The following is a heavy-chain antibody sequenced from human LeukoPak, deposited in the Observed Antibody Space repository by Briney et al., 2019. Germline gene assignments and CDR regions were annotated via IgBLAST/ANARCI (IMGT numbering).Heavy chain of an antibody. D-gene: IGHD2-2*01. CDR3: AREGYTSGYAGAFDF. CDR1: GSTLRNYI. Sequence: PGGSLRLSCAASGSTLRNYIMTWVRQAPGKGLEWVSSMSVIDDSIYYADSVKGRFTIPRDNSKSTLSLQMSSLRAEDTGVYYCAREGYTSGYAGAFDFWGQGSVVTVSS. CDR2: MSVIDDSI. J-gene: IGHJ3*01. V-gene: IGHV3-23*01.